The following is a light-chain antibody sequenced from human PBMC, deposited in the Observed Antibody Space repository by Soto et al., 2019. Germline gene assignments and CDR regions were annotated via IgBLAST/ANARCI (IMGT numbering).Light chain of an antibody. CDR2: DAS. CDR1: ESIRTW. Sequence: DIHMTQSPTTLSASIGDRVTITCRASESIRTWLAWYQHKPGKAPKFLIYDASTLQSGVPSRFSGSGAGTEFTLTISRLPPDDFATYYCQQYNNYPRTFGQGTKVEVK. J-gene: IGKJ1*01. CDR3: QQYNNYPRT. V-gene: IGKV1-5*01.